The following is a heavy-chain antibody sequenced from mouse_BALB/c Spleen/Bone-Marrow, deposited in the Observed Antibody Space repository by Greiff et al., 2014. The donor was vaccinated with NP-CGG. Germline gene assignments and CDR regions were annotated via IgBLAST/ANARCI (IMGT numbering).Heavy chain of an antibody. CDR1: GYSITSGYG. CDR3: TRETAVVADFDY. D-gene: IGHD1-1*01. J-gene: IGHJ2*01. Sequence: EVQLVESGPDLVKPSQSLSLTCTVTGYSITSGYGWHWIRQFPGNKLEWMGYIHYSGYTDYNPSLKSRISITRDTSKNQFFLQLNSVTTEDTATYYCTRETAVVADFDYWGQGTTLTVSS. CDR2: IHYSGYT. V-gene: IGHV3-1*02.